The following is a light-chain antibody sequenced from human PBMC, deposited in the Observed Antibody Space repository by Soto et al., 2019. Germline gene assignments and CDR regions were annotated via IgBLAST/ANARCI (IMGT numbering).Light chain of an antibody. J-gene: IGLJ1*01. Sequence: QSVLTQPASVSGSPGQSISISCTGTSSDIGGYTYVSWYQQHPGKAPKLLIFDVSSRPSGVSDRFSAFKSGNTASLTISGLQAGDEADYYCSSYTRLGLYVLGTGTKLTVL. V-gene: IGLV2-14*01. CDR2: DVS. CDR1: SSDIGGYTY. CDR3: SSYTRLGLYV.